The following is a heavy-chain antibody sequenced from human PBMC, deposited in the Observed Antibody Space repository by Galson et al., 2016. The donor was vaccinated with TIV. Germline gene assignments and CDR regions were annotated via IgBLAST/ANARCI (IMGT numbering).Heavy chain of an antibody. D-gene: IGHD4-11*01. Sequence: SVKVSCKASGGTLSSYGISWVRQAPGQGPECMGRIIPILGLTNYAQKFQGRVTITADTSTNIAYMELSSLRSEDTAVYFCAFTMTTITSVDYWGQGTLVTVSS. V-gene: IGHV1-69*04. CDR1: GGTLSSYG. CDR2: IIPILGLT. J-gene: IGHJ4*02. CDR3: AFTMTTITSVDY.